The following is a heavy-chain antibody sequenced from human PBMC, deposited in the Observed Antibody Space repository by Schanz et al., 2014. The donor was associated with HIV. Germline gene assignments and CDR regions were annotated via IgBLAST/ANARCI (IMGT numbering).Heavy chain of an antibody. Sequence: EVQLLESGGGLVQPGGSLRLSCAASGFTFSSYAMTWVRQAPGKGLDWVSAIGGGGAGTYYADSVKGRLTISRDNSKNTLYLQMNSLRAEDTAVYYCAREREESIAYYYYGMDVWGQGTAVTVSS. CDR1: GFTFSSYA. CDR2: IGGGGAGT. D-gene: IGHD1-26*01. J-gene: IGHJ6*02. V-gene: IGHV3-23*01. CDR3: AREREESIAYYYYGMDV.